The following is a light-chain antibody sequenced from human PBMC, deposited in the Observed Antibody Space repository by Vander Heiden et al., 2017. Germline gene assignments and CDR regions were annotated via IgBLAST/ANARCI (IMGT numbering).Light chain of an antibody. CDR1: SSDVGGYNY. CDR3: SSYAGSNNLV. J-gene: IGLJ2*01. CDR2: EVS. Sequence: ALTLPPSASGSPGQSVTISCTGPSSDVGGYNYVSWYQQHPGKAPKLMIYEVSKRPSGVPDRFSGSKSGNTASLTVSGLQAEDEADYYCSSYAGSNNLVFGGGTKLTVL. V-gene: IGLV2-8*01.